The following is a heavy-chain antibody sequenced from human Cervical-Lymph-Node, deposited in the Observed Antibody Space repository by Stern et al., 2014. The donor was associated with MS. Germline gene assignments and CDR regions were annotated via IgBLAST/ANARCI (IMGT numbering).Heavy chain of an antibody. CDR2: ISHDGTNK. CDR3: ARSKTYSSAYYDM. D-gene: IGHD6-25*01. J-gene: IGHJ4*02. V-gene: IGHV3-30*04. CDR1: GFTFSNYH. Sequence: MQLVESGGGVVQPGTSLRLSCAPSGFTFSNYHMHWVRQAPGKGPEWVAVISHDGTNKNYADSVQGRFTISREDSENTLYLQMNSLRTEDTAVYYCARSKTYSSAYYDMWGQGTLVTVSS.